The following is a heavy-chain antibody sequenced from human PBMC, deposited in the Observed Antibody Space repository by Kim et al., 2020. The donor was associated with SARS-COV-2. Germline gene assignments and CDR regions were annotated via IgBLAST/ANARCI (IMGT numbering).Heavy chain of an antibody. CDR3: ARDTNYYDSSGYFDY. V-gene: IGHV3-30-3*01. CDR1: GFTFSSYA. J-gene: IGHJ4*03. CDR2: ISYDGSNK. D-gene: IGHD3-22*01. Sequence: GGSLRLSCAASGFTFSSYAMHWVRQAPGKGLEWVAVISYDGSNKYYADSVKGRFTISRDNSKNTLYLQMNSLRAEDTAVYYCARDTNYYDSSGYFDYWG.